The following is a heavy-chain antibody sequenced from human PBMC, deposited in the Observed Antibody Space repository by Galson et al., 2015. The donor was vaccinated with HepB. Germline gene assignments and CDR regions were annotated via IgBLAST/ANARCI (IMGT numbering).Heavy chain of an antibody. CDR1: GFTFSSYG. J-gene: IGHJ4*02. D-gene: IGHD4-17*01. V-gene: IGHV3-30*18. CDR2: ISYDGSNK. Sequence: SLRLSCAASGFTFSSYGMHWVRQAPGKGLEWVAVISYDGSNKYYADSVKGRFTISRDNSKNTLYLQMNSLRAEDTAVYYCAKEGGDYGDYGGLGLDYWGQGTLVTVSS. CDR3: AKEGGDYGDYGGLGLDY.